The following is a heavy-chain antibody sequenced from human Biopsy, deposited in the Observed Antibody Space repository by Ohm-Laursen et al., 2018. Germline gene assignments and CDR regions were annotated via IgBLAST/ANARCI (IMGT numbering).Heavy chain of an antibody. Sequence: TLSLTCTVTGGSISRSSYYWDWIRQPPGKGLKWIGSIYYSGSTYYNPSLKSRVTISADRSKNQFSLKLTSVTAADTAMYYCARQEFATSPLDYWGQGSLVTVSS. V-gene: IGHV4-39*01. D-gene: IGHD3-10*01. CDR3: ARQEFATSPLDY. J-gene: IGHJ4*02. CDR2: IYYSGST. CDR1: GGSISRSSYY.